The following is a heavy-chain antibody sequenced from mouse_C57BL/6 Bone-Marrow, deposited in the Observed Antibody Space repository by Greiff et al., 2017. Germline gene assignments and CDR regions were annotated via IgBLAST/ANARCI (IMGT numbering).Heavy chain of an antibody. Sequence: EVQLQQSGAELVRPGASVKLSCTASGFNIKDDYMHWVKQRPEQGLEWIGWIDPENGDTEYASKFQGKATITADTSSNTAYLQLSSLTSEDTAVYYCVSTMVTTKAMDYWGQGTSVTVSS. J-gene: IGHJ4*01. D-gene: IGHD2-2*01. CDR3: VSTMVTTKAMDY. CDR1: GFNIKDDY. CDR2: IDPENGDT. V-gene: IGHV14-4*01.